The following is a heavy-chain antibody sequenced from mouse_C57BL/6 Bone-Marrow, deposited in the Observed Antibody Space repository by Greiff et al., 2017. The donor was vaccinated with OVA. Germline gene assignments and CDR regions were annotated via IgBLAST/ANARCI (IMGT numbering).Heavy chain of an antibody. CDR2: ISSGGSYT. CDR1: GFTFSSYG. V-gene: IGHV5-6*01. D-gene: IGHD1-1*01. Sequence: EVQRVESGGDLVKPGGSLKLSCAASGFTFSSYGMSWVRQTPDKRLEWVATISSGGSYTYYPDSVKGRFTISRDNAKNTLYLQMSSLKSEDTAMYYCARRGTTVPFAYWGQGTLVTVSA. J-gene: IGHJ3*01. CDR3: ARRGTTVPFAY.